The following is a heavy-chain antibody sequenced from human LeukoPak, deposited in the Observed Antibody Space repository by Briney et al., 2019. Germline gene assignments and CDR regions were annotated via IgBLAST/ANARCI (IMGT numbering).Heavy chain of an antibody. CDR2: INPNSGGT. J-gene: IGHJ3*02. CDR3: ARGGSRDSSGPFDI. D-gene: IGHD2-15*01. Sequence: GASVKVSCKASGYTFTGYYMHWVRLAPGQGLEWMGWINPNSGGTNYAQKFQGRVIMTRDTSISTAYMELNRLRSDDTAVYYCARGGSRDSSGPFDIWGQGTMVTVSS. CDR1: GYTFTGYY. V-gene: IGHV1-2*02.